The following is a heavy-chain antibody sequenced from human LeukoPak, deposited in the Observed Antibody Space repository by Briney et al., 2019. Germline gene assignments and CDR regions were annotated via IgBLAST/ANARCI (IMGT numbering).Heavy chain of an antibody. D-gene: IGHD3-10*01. CDR2: ISGSSGII. J-gene: IGHJ4*02. V-gene: IGHV3-48*01. CDR3: MTRARGPPHY. CDR1: GFTFNTYT. Sequence: GGSLRLSCAASGFTFNTYTMNWVRQAPGKGLEWVSYISGSSGIIDYADSVRGRFTISRDNAKNTVYLQMSSLRIEDTAVYHCMTRARGPPHYWGQGTLVTVSS.